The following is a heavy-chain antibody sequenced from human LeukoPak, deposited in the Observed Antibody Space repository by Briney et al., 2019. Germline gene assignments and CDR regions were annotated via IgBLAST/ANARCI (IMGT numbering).Heavy chain of an antibody. J-gene: IGHJ3*02. CDR3: ARDNTAMANGAFDI. CDR2: IIPIFGTA. Sequence: PWASVKVSCKASGGTFSSYAISWVRQAPGRGLEWMGGIIPIFGTANYAQKFQGRVTITADESTSTAYMELSSLRSEDTAVYYCARDNTAMANGAFDIWGQGTMVTVSS. D-gene: IGHD5-18*01. CDR1: GGTFSSYA. V-gene: IGHV1-69*13.